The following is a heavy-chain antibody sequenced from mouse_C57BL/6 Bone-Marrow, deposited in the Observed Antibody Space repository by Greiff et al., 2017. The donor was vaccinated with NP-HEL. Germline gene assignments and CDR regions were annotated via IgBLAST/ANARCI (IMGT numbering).Heavy chain of an antibody. V-gene: IGHV7-1*01. CDR1: GFTFSDFY. CDR3: ARDADYYYAMDY. J-gene: IGHJ4*01. Sequence: EVHLVESGGGLVQSGRSLRLSCATSGFTFSDFYMEWVRQAPGKGLEWIAASRNKANDYTTEYSASVKGRFIVSRDNSQSILYLQMNALRAEDTAIYYCARDADYYYAMDYWGQGTSVTVSS. CDR2: SRNKANDYTT.